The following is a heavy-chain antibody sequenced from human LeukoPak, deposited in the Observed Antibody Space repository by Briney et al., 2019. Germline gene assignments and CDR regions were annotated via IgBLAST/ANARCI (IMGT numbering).Heavy chain of an antibody. CDR1: GYTFTSYY. CDR2: INPSGGST. V-gene: IGHV1-46*01. D-gene: IGHD3-9*01. Sequence: ASVKVSCEASGYTFTSYYMHWVRQAPGEGLEWMGIINPSGGSTSYAQKFQGRVTMTRDTSTSTVYMELSSLRSEDTAVYYCARGDLTYAFDIWGQGTMVTVSS. J-gene: IGHJ3*02. CDR3: ARGDLTYAFDI.